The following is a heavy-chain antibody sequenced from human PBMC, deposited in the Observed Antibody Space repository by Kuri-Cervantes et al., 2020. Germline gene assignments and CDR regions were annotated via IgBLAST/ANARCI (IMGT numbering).Heavy chain of an antibody. CDR2: IKSKTDGGTT. V-gene: IGHV3-15*01. D-gene: IGHD2-2*01. Sequence: GEFLKISCAASGFTFSNAWMSWVRQAPGKGLEWVGRIKSKTDGGTTDYAAPVKGRFTISRDDSKNTLYLQMNSLKTEDTAVYYCFSTSYYFDYWGQGTLVTVSS. CDR1: GFTFSNAW. J-gene: IGHJ4*02. CDR3: FSTSYYFDY.